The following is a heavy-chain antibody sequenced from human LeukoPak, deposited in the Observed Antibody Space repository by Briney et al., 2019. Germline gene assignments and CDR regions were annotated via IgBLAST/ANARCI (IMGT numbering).Heavy chain of an antibody. D-gene: IGHD6-6*01. V-gene: IGHV4-39*01. J-gene: IGHJ5*02. CDR2: IYYSGST. CDR1: GGSISSSSYY. Sequence: KPSETLSLTCTVSGGSISSSSYYWGWIRQPPGKGLEWIGSIYYSGSTYYNPSLKSRVTISVDTSKNRFSLKLSSVTAADTAVYYCARHAYSSSLTWFDPWGQGTLVTVSS. CDR3: ARHAYSSSLTWFDP.